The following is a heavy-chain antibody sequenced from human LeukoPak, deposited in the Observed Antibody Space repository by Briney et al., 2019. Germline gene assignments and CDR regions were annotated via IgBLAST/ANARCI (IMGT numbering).Heavy chain of an antibody. D-gene: IGHD6-19*01. CDR2: IYYSGNT. V-gene: IGHV4-59*11. Sequence: SETLSLTCTVSGVSISSHYWSCIRQPPGKGLEWIGYIYYSGNTNYNPSLKSRVTISVDTSKNQFFLKLSSVTAADPAVYYCARHRVGWAPGSSQHWGQGTLVTVSS. CDR1: GVSISSHY. J-gene: IGHJ1*01. CDR3: ARHRVGWAPGSSQH.